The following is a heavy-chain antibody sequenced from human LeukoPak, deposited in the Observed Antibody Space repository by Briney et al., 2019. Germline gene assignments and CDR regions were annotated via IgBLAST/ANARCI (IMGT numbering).Heavy chain of an antibody. J-gene: IGHJ4*02. CDR1: GFTFSSYS. CDR3: ARDLRYYYGSGSPKTDY. V-gene: IGHV3-21*01. Sequence: GGSLRLFCAASGFTFSSYSMNWVRQAPGKGLEWVSSISSSSSYIYYADSVKGRFTISRDNAKNSLYLQMNSLRAEDTAVYYCARDLRYYYGSGSPKTDYWGQGTLVTVSS. D-gene: IGHD3-10*01. CDR2: ISSSSSYI.